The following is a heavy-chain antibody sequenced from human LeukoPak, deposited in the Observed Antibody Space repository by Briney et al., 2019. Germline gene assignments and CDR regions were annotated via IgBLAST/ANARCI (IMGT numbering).Heavy chain of an antibody. J-gene: IGHJ6*03. D-gene: IGHD3-10*01. Sequence: GGSLRLSCAASGFTFSSHEMSWVRQVPGKGLEWVSYISSSGSTRYYADSVKGRFTISRDNAKNSLYLQMNSLRAEDTAVYYCARVFGGYYYYMDVWGKGTTVTISS. CDR1: GFTFSSHE. V-gene: IGHV3-48*03. CDR3: ARVFGGYYYYMDV. CDR2: ISSSGSTR.